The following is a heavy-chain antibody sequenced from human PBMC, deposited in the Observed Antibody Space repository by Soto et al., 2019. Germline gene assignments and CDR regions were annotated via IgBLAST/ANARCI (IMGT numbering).Heavy chain of an antibody. V-gene: IGHV3-30-3*01. J-gene: IGHJ4*02. CDR2: ISYDGSNK. Sequence: QVQLVESGGGVVQPGRSLRLSCAASGFTFSSYAMHWVRQAPGKGLEWVAVISYDGSNKYYADSVKGRFTISRDNSKNTLYLQMNSLRAEDTAVYYCAREQWLGVDYWGQGTLVTVSS. D-gene: IGHD6-19*01. CDR3: AREQWLGVDY. CDR1: GFTFSSYA.